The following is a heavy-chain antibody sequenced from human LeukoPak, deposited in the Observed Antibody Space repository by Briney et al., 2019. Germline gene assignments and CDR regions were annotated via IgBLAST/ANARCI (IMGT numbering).Heavy chain of an antibody. J-gene: IGHJ4*02. Sequence: GGSLRLSCAASGFTVSSNYMSWVRQAPGKGLEWVSVIYSGGSTYYSDSVKGRFTISRQNSKNTLYLQMNSLRAEDTAVYYCAKSPYYYDSSSYYYLGLDYWGQGTLVTVSS. CDR1: GFTVSSNY. D-gene: IGHD3-22*01. V-gene: IGHV3-53*01. CDR3: AKSPYYYDSSSYYYLGLDY. CDR2: IYSGGST.